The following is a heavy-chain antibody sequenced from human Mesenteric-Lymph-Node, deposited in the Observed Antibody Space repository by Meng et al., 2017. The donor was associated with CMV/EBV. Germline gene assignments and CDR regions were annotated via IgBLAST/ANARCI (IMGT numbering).Heavy chain of an antibody. J-gene: IGHJ2*01. D-gene: IGHD6-13*01. CDR2: IYYSGST. V-gene: IGHV4-31*02. Sequence: GSMSRGGYYGSWMRQDPGKGLEWIGYIYYSGSTYYNPSLKSRVTISVDTSKNQFSLKLSSVTAADTAVYYCARAYSSSWYGYWYFDLWGRGTLVTVSS. CDR1: GSMSRGGYY. CDR3: ARAYSSSWYGYWYFDL.